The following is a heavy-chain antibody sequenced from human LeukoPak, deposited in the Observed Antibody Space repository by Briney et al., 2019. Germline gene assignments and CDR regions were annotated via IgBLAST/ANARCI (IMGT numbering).Heavy chain of an antibody. J-gene: IGHJ5*02. CDR1: GGTFSSYA. D-gene: IGHD3-22*01. CDR2: IIPIFGTA. Sequence: ASVKVSCKASGGTFSSYAISWVRQAPGQGLEWMGGIIPIFGTANYAQKFQGRVTITADESTSTAYMELSSLRSEDTAVYYCARVGSGYKNRFDPWGQGTLVTVSS. V-gene: IGHV1-69*13. CDR3: ARVGSGYKNRFDP.